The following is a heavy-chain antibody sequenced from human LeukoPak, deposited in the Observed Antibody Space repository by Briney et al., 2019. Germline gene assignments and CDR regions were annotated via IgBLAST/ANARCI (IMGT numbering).Heavy chain of an antibody. Sequence: SQTLSLTYTVSGGSISSGSYYWSWIRQPAGKGLEWIGRIYTSGSSNYNPSLKSRVTISVDTSKNQVSLKLSSVTAADTAVYYCARDKWSGFDYWGQGTLVTVSS. V-gene: IGHV4-61*02. CDR3: ARDKWSGFDY. CDR2: IYTSGSS. J-gene: IGHJ4*02. D-gene: IGHD3-3*01. CDR1: GGSISSGSYY.